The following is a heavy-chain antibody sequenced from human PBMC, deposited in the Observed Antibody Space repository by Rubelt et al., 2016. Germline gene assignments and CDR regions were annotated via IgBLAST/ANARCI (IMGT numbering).Heavy chain of an antibody. Sequence: QVTLRESGPALVKPTQTLTLTCTFSGFSLSTSGMCVSWIRQPPGKALEWLARIDWDDDKYYSTSLETRHTISKDTPKNQVVLKMNNMDPVDTATYYCARNPVTPYYYYCMDVLGKGTTVTVSS. CDR1: GFSLSTSGMC. CDR2: IDWDDDK. D-gene: IGHD4-17*01. V-gene: IGHV2-70*15. CDR3: ARNPVTPYYYYCMDV. J-gene: IGHJ6*03.